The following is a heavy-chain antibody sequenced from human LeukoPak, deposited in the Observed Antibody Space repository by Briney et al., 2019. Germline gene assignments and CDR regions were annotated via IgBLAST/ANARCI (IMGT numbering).Heavy chain of an antibody. CDR2: ISYDGSNK. Sequence: GRSLRLSCAASGFTFSSYAMHWVRQAPGKGLEWVAVISYDGSNKYYADSVKGRFAISRDNSKNTLYLRMNSLRAEDTAVYYCARPIFGVVYFDYWGQGTLVTVSS. D-gene: IGHD3-3*01. CDR3: ARPIFGVVYFDY. J-gene: IGHJ4*02. CDR1: GFTFSSYA. V-gene: IGHV3-30*09.